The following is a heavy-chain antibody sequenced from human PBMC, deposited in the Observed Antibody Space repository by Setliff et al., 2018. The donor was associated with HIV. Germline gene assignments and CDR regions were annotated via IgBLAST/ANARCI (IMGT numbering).Heavy chain of an antibody. Sequence: PSETLSLTCTVSGGSISSHYWSWIRQPPGKGLEWIGYIYYSGSTNYNPSLKSRVTISVDTSKNQFSLKLSSVTAADTAVYYCARVFGAGPYYYYYMDVWGKGTTVTVSS. CDR1: GGSISSHY. CDR2: IYYSGST. CDR3: ARVFGAGPYYYYYMDV. V-gene: IGHV4-59*11. J-gene: IGHJ6*03. D-gene: IGHD3-16*01.